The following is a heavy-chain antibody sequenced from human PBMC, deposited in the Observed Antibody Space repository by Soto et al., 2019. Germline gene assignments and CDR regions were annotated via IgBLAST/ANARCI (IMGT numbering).Heavy chain of an antibody. Sequence: SETLSLTCSVSGGSISNSYYYWGWIRQTPGKGLEWIADFYYGGSPYYNPSLESRVTISADASRNHFSLRLNSVTVTDSGVYYCVRRSDPYGDYFDYWGRGTLVTVSS. D-gene: IGHD4-17*01. J-gene: IGHJ4*02. CDR3: VRRSDPYGDYFDY. CDR1: GGSISNSYYY. CDR2: FYYGGSP. V-gene: IGHV4-39*02.